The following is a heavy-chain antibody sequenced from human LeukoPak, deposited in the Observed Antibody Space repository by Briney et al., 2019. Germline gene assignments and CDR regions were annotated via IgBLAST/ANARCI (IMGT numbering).Heavy chain of an antibody. CDR1: GGSISSYY. V-gene: IGHV4-59*08. CDR3: ARHRGATTPNFDY. CDR2: IYYSGST. Sequence: SETLSLTCTVSGGSISSYYWSWIGQPPGKGLEWIGYIYYSGSTNYNPSLKSRVTISVDTSKNQFSLKLSSVTAADTAVYYCARHRGATTPNFDYWGQGTLVTVSS. J-gene: IGHJ4*02. D-gene: IGHD5-12*01.